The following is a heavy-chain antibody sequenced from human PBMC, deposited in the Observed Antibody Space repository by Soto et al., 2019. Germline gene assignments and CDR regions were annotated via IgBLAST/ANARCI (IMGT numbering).Heavy chain of an antibody. Sequence: QVQLVQSGAEVKKPGSSVKVSCTASGGSLRNSVISWVRQAPAQRLEWMGGGIPILGTANYAQKFQGRVTMTADEATSTAYRDLSSLSPDDTAVYYCARLGHPGHWGPGTLVIVSS. CDR1: GGSLRNSV. V-gene: IGHV1-69*01. J-gene: IGHJ4*02. CDR3: ARLGHPGH. CDR2: GIPILGTA.